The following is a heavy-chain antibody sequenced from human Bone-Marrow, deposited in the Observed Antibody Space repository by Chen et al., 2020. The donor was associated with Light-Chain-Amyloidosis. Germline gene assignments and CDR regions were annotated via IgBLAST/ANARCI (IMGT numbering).Heavy chain of an antibody. CDR3: AEGPYSNLGY. CDR2: IIPILGTA. V-gene: IGHV1-69*01. D-gene: IGHD4-4*01. CDR1: GGTVNTYA. J-gene: IGHJ4*02. Sequence: QVQLVQSGAEVKKPGSSVKVSCKASGGTVNTYAINWVRQAPGQGLEWMGGIIPILGTASYAQKFQGRVTITADEASSTAYMELSSLTSGDTAVYYCAEGPYSNLGYWGQGTLVTVSS.